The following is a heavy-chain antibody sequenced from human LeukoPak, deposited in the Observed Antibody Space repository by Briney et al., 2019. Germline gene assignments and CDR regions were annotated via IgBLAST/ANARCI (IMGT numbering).Heavy chain of an antibody. V-gene: IGHV1-2*02. J-gene: IGHJ3*02. D-gene: IGHD1-26*01. CDR2: INPNNGGT. CDR1: VYTFSRYY. CDR3: ARYRYSGSSRSAFAT. Sequence: GASVKVSCKPSVYTFSRYYIHWVRQAPGPRLEWMGWINPNNGGTNYASNFKGRVTMTRDTSISTVFMEARSLRSDDTAVYYCARYRYSGSSRSAFATWGQGTMVTVSS.